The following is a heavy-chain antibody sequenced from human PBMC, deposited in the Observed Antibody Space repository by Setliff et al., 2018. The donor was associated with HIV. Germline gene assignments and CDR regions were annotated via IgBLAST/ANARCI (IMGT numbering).Heavy chain of an antibody. D-gene: IGHD3-10*01. CDR2: ISAYNGNT. CDR3: ARAWTYYYGSGSYRRLDYYYYYMDV. V-gene: IGHV1-18*01. J-gene: IGHJ6*03. Sequence: ASVKVSCKASGYTFTSYGISWVRQAPGQGLEWMGWISAYNGNTNYAQKLQGRVTMTTDTSTSTAYMELRSLRSDDTAVYYCARAWTYYYGSGSYRRLDYYYYYMDVWGKGTTVTVS. CDR1: GYTFTSYG.